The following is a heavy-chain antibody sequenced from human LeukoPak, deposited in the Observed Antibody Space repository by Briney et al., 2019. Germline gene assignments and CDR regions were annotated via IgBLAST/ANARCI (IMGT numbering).Heavy chain of an antibody. CDR2: IYTSGST. CDR3: ARGLSILVDTAMVMPGWFDP. V-gene: IGHV4-61*02. D-gene: IGHD5-18*01. CDR1: GGSISSGPYY. Sequence: NASQTLSLTCTVSGGSISSGPYYWSWIRQPAGKGLEWIGRIYTSGSTNYNPSLKSRVTISVDTSKNHFSLKLSSVTAADTAVYYCARGLSILVDTAMVMPGWFDPWGQGTLVIVSS. J-gene: IGHJ5*02.